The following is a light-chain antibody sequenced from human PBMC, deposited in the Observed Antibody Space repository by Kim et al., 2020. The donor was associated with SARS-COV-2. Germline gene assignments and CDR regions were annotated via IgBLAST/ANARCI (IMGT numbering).Light chain of an antibody. V-gene: IGKV3-20*01. CDR2: GAS. Sequence: EIVLTQSPGTLSLSPGERATLSCRASQSVSSSYLAWYQQKPGQAPRLLIYGASRRATGIPDRFSGSGSGTDFTLTINRLEPEDFAVYYCQQYDNLPRTFGQGTMLEIK. CDR1: QSVSSSY. CDR3: QQYDNLPRT. J-gene: IGKJ2*01.